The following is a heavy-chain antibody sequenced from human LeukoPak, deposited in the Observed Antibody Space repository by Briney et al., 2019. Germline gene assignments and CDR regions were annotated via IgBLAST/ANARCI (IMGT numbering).Heavy chain of an antibody. V-gene: IGHV7-4-1*02. CDR1: GYTFTSYA. Sequence: GASVPVSCKASGYTFTSYAMNWVGQAPGQGLEWMGWINTNTGNPTYADGFTDQFVCPLDTSVSTAYLQISRLKPDVTAGYYCAGGLASDNTFEIWGEGAMVTVSS. CDR3: AGGLASDNTFEI. CDR2: INTNTGNP. J-gene: IGHJ3*02. D-gene: IGHD2-21*01.